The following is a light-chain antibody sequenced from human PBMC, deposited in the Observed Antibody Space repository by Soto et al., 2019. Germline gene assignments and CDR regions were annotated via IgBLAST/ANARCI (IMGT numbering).Light chain of an antibody. Sequence: EIVMTQSPATLSVSPGERVTLSCRASQSVSSDLAWYQYKPGQAPRLLIYGASTRATGTPARFSGSGSGTEFSLSISSLRSEDFAVYYCLQYNDWPPKQYTFGQGTKLEIK. V-gene: IGKV3-15*01. J-gene: IGKJ2*01. CDR3: LQYNDWPPKQYT. CDR2: GAS. CDR1: QSVSSD.